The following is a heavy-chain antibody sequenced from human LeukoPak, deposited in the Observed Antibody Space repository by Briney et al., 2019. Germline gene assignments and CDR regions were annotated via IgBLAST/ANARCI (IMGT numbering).Heavy chain of an antibody. CDR2: ISAYNGNT. Sequence: ASVKVSCKASGYTFTSYGISWVRQAPGQGLEWMGWISAYNGNTNYAQKLQGRVTMTTDTSTSTAYMELRSLRSDDTAVYYCARAPEGYCSGGSCSIFDYWGQGTLVTVSS. J-gene: IGHJ4*02. D-gene: IGHD2-15*01. CDR1: GYTFTSYG. CDR3: ARAPEGYCSGGSCSIFDY. V-gene: IGHV1-18*01.